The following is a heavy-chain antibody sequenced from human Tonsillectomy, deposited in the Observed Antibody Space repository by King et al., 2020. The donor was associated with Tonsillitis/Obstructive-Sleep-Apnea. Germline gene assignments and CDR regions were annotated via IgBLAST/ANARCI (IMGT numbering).Heavy chain of an antibody. D-gene: IGHD4-17*01. CDR2: IYYNGIT. CDR3: VRHHEDGDGQYYYYMDV. Sequence: LQLQESGPGLVKPSETLSLTCTVSGASVSSSSYYWGWIRQPPGKGLEWIATIYYNGITYFNPPLKSRVTMSVDTSKNQFSLKLTSVTAADTAGYYCVRHHEDGDGQYYYYMDVWGKGSTVTVS. J-gene: IGHJ6*03. V-gene: IGHV4-39*01. CDR1: GASVSSSSYY.